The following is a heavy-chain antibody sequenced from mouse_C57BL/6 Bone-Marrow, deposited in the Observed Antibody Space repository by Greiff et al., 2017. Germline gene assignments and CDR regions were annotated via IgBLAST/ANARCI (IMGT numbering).Heavy chain of an antibody. D-gene: IGHD2-4*01. CDR1: GFTFSSYG. V-gene: IGHV5-6*01. J-gene: IGHJ2*01. CDR2: ISSGGSYT. CDR3: ARLGITTGFDY. Sequence: EVMLVESGGDLVKPGGSLKLSCAASGFTFSSYGMSWVRQTPDKRLAWVATISSGGSYTYYPDSVKGRFTISRDNAKNTLYLQMSSLKSEDTAMYYCARLGITTGFDYWGQGTTLTVSS.